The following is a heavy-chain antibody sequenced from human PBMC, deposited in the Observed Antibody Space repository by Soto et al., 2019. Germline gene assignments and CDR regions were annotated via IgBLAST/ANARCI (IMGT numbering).Heavy chain of an antibody. CDR1: GFTFSSYA. V-gene: IGHV3-23*01. Sequence: GGSLRLSCAASGFTFSSYAMSWVRQAPGKGLEWVSAISGSGGSTYYADSVKGRFTISRDNSKNTLYLQMNSLRAEDTAVYCCAKAYSSSWYWYFQHWGQGTLVTVSS. CDR3: AKAYSSSWYWYFQH. J-gene: IGHJ1*01. CDR2: ISGSGGST. D-gene: IGHD6-13*01.